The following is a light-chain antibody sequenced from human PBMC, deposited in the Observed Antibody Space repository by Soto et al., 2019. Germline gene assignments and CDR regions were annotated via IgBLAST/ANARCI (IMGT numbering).Light chain of an antibody. Sequence: DIQMTQSPASLAASVGERVTITCRASQLVSSWLVWYQQKPGHAPKLLIYAASNLQNGVPSRFSGSASGTEFTLTISRLQPEDVATYYWQNASTFPFTFGGGTELQIK. V-gene: IGKV1-12*01. J-gene: IGKJ4*01. CDR3: QNASTFPFT. CDR2: AAS. CDR1: QLVSSW.